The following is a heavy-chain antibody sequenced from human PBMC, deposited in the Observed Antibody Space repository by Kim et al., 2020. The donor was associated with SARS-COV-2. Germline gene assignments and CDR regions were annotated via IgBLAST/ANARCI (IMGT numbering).Heavy chain of an antibody. V-gene: IGHV4-39*01. CDR3: ARRYSYGDYPDY. J-gene: IGHJ4*02. CDR1: GGSISSSSYY. CDR2: IYYSGST. D-gene: IGHD4-17*01. Sequence: SETLSLTCTVSGGSISSSSYYWGWIRQPPGKGLEWIGSIYYSGSTYYNPSLKSRVTISVDTSKNQFSLKLSSVTAADTAVYYCARRYSYGDYPDYWGQGTLVTVSS.